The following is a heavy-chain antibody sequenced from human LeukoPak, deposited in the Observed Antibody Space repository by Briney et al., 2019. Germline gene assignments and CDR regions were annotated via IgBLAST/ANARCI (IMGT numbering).Heavy chain of an antibody. J-gene: IGHJ6*02. Sequence: SETLSLTCTVSGGSIYSYYWSWIRQPPGKGLEWIGYIYYSGSTNYNPSLKSRVTISVDTSKNQFSLKLSSVTAADTAVYYCARDQWLDTYYYYGMDVWGQGTTVTVSS. CDR3: ARDQWLDTYYYYGMDV. V-gene: IGHV4-59*01. D-gene: IGHD6-19*01. CDR1: GGSIYSYY. CDR2: IYYSGST.